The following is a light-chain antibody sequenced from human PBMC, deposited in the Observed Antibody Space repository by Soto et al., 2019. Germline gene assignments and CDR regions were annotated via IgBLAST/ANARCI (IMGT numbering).Light chain of an antibody. Sequence: QSALTQPASLSGSPGQWTTISCTGTSSDVGGYNYVSWYQHHPGKAPKLMIYDVTNRPSGVSNRFSGSKSGNTASLTISGLQTEDEADYYCSSYTSSNTYVFGTGTKVTVL. J-gene: IGLJ1*01. CDR3: SSYTSSNTYV. CDR2: DVT. V-gene: IGLV2-14*03. CDR1: SSDVGGYNY.